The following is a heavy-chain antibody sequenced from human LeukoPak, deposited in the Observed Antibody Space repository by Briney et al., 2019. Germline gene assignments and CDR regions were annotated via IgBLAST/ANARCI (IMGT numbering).Heavy chain of an antibody. CDR3: AREFTDFWSGYYPRGNWFDP. CDR1: GYTFTGYY. Sequence: GASVKVSCKASGYTFTGYYMHWVRQAPGQGLEWMGWINPNSGGTNYAQKFQGRVTMTRDTSISTAYMELSRLRSDDTAVYYCAREFTDFWSGYYPRGNWFDPWGQGTLVTVSS. V-gene: IGHV1-2*02. J-gene: IGHJ5*02. CDR2: INPNSGGT. D-gene: IGHD3-3*01.